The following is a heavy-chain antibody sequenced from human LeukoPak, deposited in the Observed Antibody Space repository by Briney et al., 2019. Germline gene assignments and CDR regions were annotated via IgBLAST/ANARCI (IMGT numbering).Heavy chain of an antibody. Sequence: ASVTVSCKASGYTFTSYYMHWVRQAPGQGLEWMGWINPNSGGTNYAQKFQGRVTMTRDTSISTAYMELSRLRSDDTAVYYCARDYGSGSYIGYWGQGTLVTVSS. CDR2: INPNSGGT. D-gene: IGHD3-10*01. CDR3: ARDYGSGSYIGY. J-gene: IGHJ4*02. CDR1: GYTFTSYY. V-gene: IGHV1-2*02.